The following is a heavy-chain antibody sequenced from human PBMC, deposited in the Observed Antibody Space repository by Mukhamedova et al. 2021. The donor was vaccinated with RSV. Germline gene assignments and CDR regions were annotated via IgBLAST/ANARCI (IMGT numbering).Heavy chain of an antibody. J-gene: IGHJ5*02. Sequence: ASVKGRFTISRDDSKNTAYLQMNSLKAEDTAVYYCTRPSRTTVTSYWFDPWGQGTLVTVSS. V-gene: IGHV3-73*01. CDR3: TRPSRTTVTSYWFDP. D-gene: IGHD4-17*01.